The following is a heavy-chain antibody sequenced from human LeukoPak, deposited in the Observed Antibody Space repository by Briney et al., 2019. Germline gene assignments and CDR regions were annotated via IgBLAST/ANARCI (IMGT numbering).Heavy chain of an antibody. Sequence: PGGSLRLSCAASGFTFSSYGMHWVRQAPGKGLEWVAVISYDGRNKYYADSVKGRFTISRDKSKNTLYLQMNSLRAEDTAVYYCAKDRYSYAYEYFDCWGQGTLVTVSS. CDR3: AKDRYSYAYEYFDC. D-gene: IGHD5-18*01. CDR2: ISYDGRNK. CDR1: GFTFSSYG. V-gene: IGHV3-30*18. J-gene: IGHJ4*02.